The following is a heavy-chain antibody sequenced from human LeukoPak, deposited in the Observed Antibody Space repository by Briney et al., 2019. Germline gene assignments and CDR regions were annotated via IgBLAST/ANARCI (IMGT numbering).Heavy chain of an antibody. D-gene: IGHD1-26*01. Sequence: PSETLSLTCTVSGGSISSSSYYWGWIRQPPGKGLEWIGSIYYSGSTYYNPSLKSRVTISVDTSKNQFSLKLSSVTAADTAVYYCARALVSGIVGATEVYYMDVWGKGTTVTVSS. CDR2: IYYSGST. V-gene: IGHV4-39*01. CDR1: GGSISSSSYY. CDR3: ARALVSGIVGATEVYYMDV. J-gene: IGHJ6*03.